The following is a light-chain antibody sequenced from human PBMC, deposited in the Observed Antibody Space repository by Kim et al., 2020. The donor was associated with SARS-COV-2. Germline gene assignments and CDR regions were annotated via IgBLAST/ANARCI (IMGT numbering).Light chain of an antibody. J-gene: IGKJ2*01. CDR1: QSVSSY. Sequence: LSPGERATLSCRDSQSVSSYLAWYQQKPGQAPRLLIYDASNRATGIPARFSGSGSGTDFTLTISSLEPEDFAVYYCQQRSNWPPYTFGQGTKLEI. CDR2: DAS. CDR3: QQRSNWPPYT. V-gene: IGKV3-11*01.